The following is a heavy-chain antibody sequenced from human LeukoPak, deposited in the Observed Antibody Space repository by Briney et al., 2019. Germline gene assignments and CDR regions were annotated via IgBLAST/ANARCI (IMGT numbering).Heavy chain of an antibody. D-gene: IGHD5-24*01. CDR3: AKLAVEMATIGPFDY. CDR2: ISYDGSNK. Sequence: QPGGSLRLSCAASGFTFSSYGMHWVRQAPGKGLEWVAVISYDGSNKYYEDSVKGRFTISRDNSKNTLYLQMNSLRAEDTAVYYCAKLAVEMATIGPFDYWAREPWSPSPQ. J-gene: IGHJ4*02. CDR1: GFTFSSYG. V-gene: IGHV3-30*18.